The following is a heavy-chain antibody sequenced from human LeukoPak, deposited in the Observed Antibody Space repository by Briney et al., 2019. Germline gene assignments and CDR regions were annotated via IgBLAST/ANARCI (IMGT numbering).Heavy chain of an antibody. Sequence: GGSLRLSFAASGFTFGSHWMSWVRQAPGKGLEWVANIERDGSEKNYVESVKGRFTISRDNAKNALYLQMNSLRAEDTAVYFCAREPTAVGLWGQGTLVTVSS. CDR3: AREPTAVGL. D-gene: IGHD1-26*01. J-gene: IGHJ4*02. CDR1: GFTFGSHW. V-gene: IGHV3-7*01. CDR2: IERDGSEK.